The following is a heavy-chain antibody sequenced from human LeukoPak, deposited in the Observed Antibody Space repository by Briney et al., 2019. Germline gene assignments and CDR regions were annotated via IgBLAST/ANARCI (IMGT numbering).Heavy chain of an antibody. CDR1: GGSISSSSYY. D-gene: IGHD7-27*01. CDR3: ARGLTGDYYYMDV. CDR2: IYYSGST. J-gene: IGHJ6*03. Sequence: SETLSLTCTVSGGSISSSSYYWGWIRQPPGKGLEWIGSIYYSGSTYYNPSLKSRVTISVDTSKNQFSLKLSSVTAADTAVYYCARGLTGDYYYMDVWGKGTTVTVSS. V-gene: IGHV4-39*01.